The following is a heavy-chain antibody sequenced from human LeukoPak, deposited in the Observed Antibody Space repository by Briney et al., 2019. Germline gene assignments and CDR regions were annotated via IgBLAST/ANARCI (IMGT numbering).Heavy chain of an antibody. CDR3: ARALGYCSSTSCPLDY. D-gene: IGHD2-2*01. J-gene: IGHJ4*02. CDR2: IYYSGST. Sequence: SETLSLTCTVSGGSISSGDYYWSWIRRPPGKGLEWIGYIYYSGSTYYNPSLKSRVTISVDTSKNQFSLKLSSVTAADTAVYYCARALGYCSSTSCPLDYWGQGTLVTVSS. CDR1: GGSISSGDYY. V-gene: IGHV4-30-4*01.